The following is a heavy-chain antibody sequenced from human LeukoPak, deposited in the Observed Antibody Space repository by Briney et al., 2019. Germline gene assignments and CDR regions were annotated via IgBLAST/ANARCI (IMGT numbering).Heavy chain of an antibody. V-gene: IGHV3-23*01. J-gene: IGHJ3*02. D-gene: IGHD1-26*01. CDR2: ISGSGGST. CDR3: AGETGRESGIWVADTFDI. Sequence: GGSLRLSCAASGFTFSSYGMSWVRQAPGKGLEWVSAISGSGGSTYYADSVKGRFTISRDNSKNTLYLQMNSLRDEDTAVYYCAGETGRESGIWVADTFDIWGQGTMVTVSS. CDR1: GFTFSSYG.